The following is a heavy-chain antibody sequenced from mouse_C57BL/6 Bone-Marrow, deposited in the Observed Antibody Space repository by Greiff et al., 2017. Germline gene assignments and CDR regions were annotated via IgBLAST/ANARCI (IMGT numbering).Heavy chain of an antibody. CDR3: ARAHYYGSSPFAY. D-gene: IGHD1-1*01. J-gene: IGHJ3*01. V-gene: IGHV1-59*01. CDR1: GYTFTSYW. CDR2: IDPSDSYT. Sequence: QVQLQQPGAELVRPGTSVKLSCKASGYTFTSYWMHWVKQRPGQGLEWIGVIDPSDSYTNYNQKFKGKATLTVDTSSSTAYMQLSSLTSEDTAVYYCARAHYYGSSPFAYWGQWTLVTVSA.